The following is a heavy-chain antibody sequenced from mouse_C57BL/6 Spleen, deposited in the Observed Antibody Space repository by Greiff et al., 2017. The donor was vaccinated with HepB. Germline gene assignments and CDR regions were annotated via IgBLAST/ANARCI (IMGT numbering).Heavy chain of an antibody. V-gene: IGHV1-82*01. CDR1: GYAFSSSW. Sequence: VQLQQSGPELVKPGASVKISCKASGYAFSSSWMNWVKQRPGKGLEWIGRIYPGDGDTNYNGKFKGKATLTADKSSSTAYMQLSSLTSEDSAVYFCAREVVSTGTGYCDYWGQGTTLTVSS. CDR2: IYPGDGDT. D-gene: IGHD4-1*02. CDR3: AREVVSTGTGYCDY. J-gene: IGHJ2*01.